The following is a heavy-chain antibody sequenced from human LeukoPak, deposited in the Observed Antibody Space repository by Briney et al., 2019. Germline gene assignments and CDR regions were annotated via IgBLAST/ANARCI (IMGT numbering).Heavy chain of an antibody. J-gene: IGHJ3*02. D-gene: IGHD3-22*01. CDR3: ASYLPPFDSSGYMAFDM. CDR2: INTNTGNP. V-gene: IGHV7-4-1*02. Sequence: ASVKVSCKASGYTFTSYAMNWVRQAPGQGLEWMGWINTNTGNPTYAQGFTGRFVFSLDTSVSTAYLQISSLKAEDTAVYYCASYLPPFDSSGYMAFDMWGQGTMVTVSP. CDR1: GYTFTSYA.